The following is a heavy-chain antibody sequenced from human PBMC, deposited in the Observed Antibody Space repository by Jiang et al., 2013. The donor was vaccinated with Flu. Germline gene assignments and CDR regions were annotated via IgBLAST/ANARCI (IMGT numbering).Heavy chain of an antibody. CDR3: ARHPFYGDPFFDY. CDR1: GGSISSYY. CDR2: SITVGGT. J-gene: IGHJ4*02. D-gene: IGHD4-17*01. V-gene: IGHV4-59*08. Sequence: ELLKPSETLSPTCTVSGGSISSYYWSWIRQPPREGDWSGLGISITVGGTNYNPSLKSRVTISVDTSKNQFSLKLSSVTAADTAVYYCARHPFYGDPFFDYWGQGTLVTSP.